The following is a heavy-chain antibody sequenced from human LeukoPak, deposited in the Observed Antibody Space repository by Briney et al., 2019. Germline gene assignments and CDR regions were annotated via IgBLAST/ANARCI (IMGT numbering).Heavy chain of an antibody. CDR3: ARGVDYYDSSGTIDY. CDR1: GFTFSSYA. CDR2: VWYDGSKT. V-gene: IGHV3-33*01. Sequence: GGSLRLSCAASGFTFSSYAMHWVRQAPGKGLEWVAVVWYDGSKTYSADSVKGRITISRDDSKNTLYLQMNSLRAADTAVYYCARGVDYYDSSGTIDYWGQGTLVTVSS. D-gene: IGHD3-22*01. J-gene: IGHJ4*02.